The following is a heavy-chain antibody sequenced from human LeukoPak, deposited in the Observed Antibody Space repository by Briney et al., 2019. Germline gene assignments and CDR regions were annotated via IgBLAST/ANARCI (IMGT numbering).Heavy chain of an antibody. CDR1: GGSISSYY. Sequence: SETLSLTCTVSGGSISSYYWSWIRQPPGKGLEWIGYIYYSGSTNYNPSLKSRVTISVDTSKNQFSLKLSSVTAADTAVYYCARHQDFLLWFGEPLGPFDYWGQGTLVTVSS. CDR2: IYYSGST. V-gene: IGHV4-59*08. CDR3: ARHQDFLLWFGEPLGPFDY. J-gene: IGHJ4*02. D-gene: IGHD3-10*01.